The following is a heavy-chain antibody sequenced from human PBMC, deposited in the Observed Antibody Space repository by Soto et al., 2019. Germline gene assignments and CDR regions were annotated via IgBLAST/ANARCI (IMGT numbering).Heavy chain of an antibody. J-gene: IGHJ4*02. CDR3: STCNYGSLGI. CDR1: DFSFNLDW. Sequence: EVQLVESGGGLVKSGGSLRLSCAASDFSFNLDWMNWVRQAPGEGLEWVGRVKSKNSGGTTEYAAPVKTRFTISGDDSKNMLYLQMNSLKSEDTAVYYCSTCNYGSLGIWGQGTLVTVSS. V-gene: IGHV3-15*07. CDR2: VKSKNSGGTT. D-gene: IGHD3-10*01.